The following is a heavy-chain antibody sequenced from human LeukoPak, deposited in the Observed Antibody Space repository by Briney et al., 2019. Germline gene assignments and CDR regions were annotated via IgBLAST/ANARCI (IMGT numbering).Heavy chain of an antibody. Sequence: SETLSLTCTVSGGSISSSSYYWGWIRQPPGKGLEWIGSIYYSGSTYYNPSLKSRVTISVDTSKNQFSLKLSSVTAADTAVYYCARDGSPIAAAGTGDLYYYGMDVWGQGTTVTVSS. D-gene: IGHD6-13*01. CDR1: GGSISSSSYY. CDR2: IYYSGST. V-gene: IGHV4-39*07. CDR3: ARDGSPIAAAGTGDLYYYGMDV. J-gene: IGHJ6*02.